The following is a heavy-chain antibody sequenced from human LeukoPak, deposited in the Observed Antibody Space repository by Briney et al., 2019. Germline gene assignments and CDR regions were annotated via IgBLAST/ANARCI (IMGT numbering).Heavy chain of an antibody. J-gene: IGHJ3*02. V-gene: IGHV1-69*13. Sequence: SVKVSCKASGGTFSSYAISWVRQAPGQGLEWMGGIIPIFGTANYAQKFQGRVTITADESTSTAYMELSSLRSEDTAVYYCARTSHDYGDSYMTFDIWGQGTMVTVSS. D-gene: IGHD4-17*01. CDR1: GGTFSSYA. CDR3: ARTSHDYGDSYMTFDI. CDR2: IIPIFGTA.